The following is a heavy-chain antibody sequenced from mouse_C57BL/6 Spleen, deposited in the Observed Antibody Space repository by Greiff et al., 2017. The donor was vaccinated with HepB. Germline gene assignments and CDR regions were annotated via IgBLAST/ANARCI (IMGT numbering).Heavy chain of an antibody. CDR2: IHPNSGST. CDR1: GYTFTSYW. Sequence: QVQLQQPGAELVKPGASVKLSCKASGYTFTSYWMHWVKQRPGQGLEWIGMIHPNSGSTNYNEKFKSKATLTVDKSSSTAYMQLSSLPSEDSAVYYCARSRYDYYFDYWGQGTTLTVSS. CDR3: ARSRYDYYFDY. V-gene: IGHV1-64*01. D-gene: IGHD2-4*01. J-gene: IGHJ2*01.